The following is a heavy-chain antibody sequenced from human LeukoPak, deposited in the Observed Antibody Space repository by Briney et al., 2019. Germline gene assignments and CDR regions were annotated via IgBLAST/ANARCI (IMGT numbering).Heavy chain of an antibody. CDR2: INHSGST. CDR1: GGSFSGYY. V-gene: IGHV4-34*01. J-gene: IGHJ4*02. D-gene: IGHD6-19*01. Sequence: SETLSLTCAVYGGSFSGYYWSWIRQPPGKGLEWIGEINHSGSTNYNPSLKSRVTISVDTSKNQFSLKLSSVTAPDTAVYYCARSQYTTGWYTYWGQGTLVTVSS. CDR3: ARSQYTTGWYTY.